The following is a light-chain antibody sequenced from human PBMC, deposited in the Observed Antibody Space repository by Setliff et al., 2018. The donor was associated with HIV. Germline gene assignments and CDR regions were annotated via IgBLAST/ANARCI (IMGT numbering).Light chain of an antibody. J-gene: IGLJ1*01. V-gene: IGLV1-40*01. Sequence: QSVLTQPPSVSGAPGQRVTISCTGSTSNIGAPYDVHWYQHLPGTAPKLLIFGNNNRPSGVPDRFSGSKSGTSASLAITGLQAEDETDYYCQSYDSSLSAYVFGTGTKVT. CDR3: QSYDSSLSAYV. CDR1: TSNIGAPYD. CDR2: GNN.